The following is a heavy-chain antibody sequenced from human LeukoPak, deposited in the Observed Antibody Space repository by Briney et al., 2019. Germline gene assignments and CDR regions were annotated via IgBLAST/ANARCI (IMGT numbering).Heavy chain of an antibody. CDR2: LYHGGST. D-gene: IGHD3-22*01. CDR3: ARGSSDYYSSFDY. CDR1: GGSISTYY. J-gene: IGHJ4*02. V-gene: IGHV4-59*12. Sequence: SETLSLTCTVSGGSISTYYWSWIRQPPGKGLEWIGYLYHGGSTYYNPSLESRVTISVDWSKNQFTLSLSSVTAADTAVYYCARGSSDYYSSFDYWGQGTLVTVSS.